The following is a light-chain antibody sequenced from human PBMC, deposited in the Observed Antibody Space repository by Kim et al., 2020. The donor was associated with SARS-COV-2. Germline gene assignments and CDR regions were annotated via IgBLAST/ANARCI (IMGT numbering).Light chain of an antibody. CDR2: DAS. CDR1: QNVGRS. Sequence: LPPGDRGTLSCRASQNVGRSLAWYQQKLGQAPRLLIYDASNRATGIPARFSGSGSGTDFTLTISSLEPEDFAVYYCQQYNNWPLTFGGGTKVDIK. V-gene: IGKV3-11*01. CDR3: QQYNNWPLT. J-gene: IGKJ4*01.